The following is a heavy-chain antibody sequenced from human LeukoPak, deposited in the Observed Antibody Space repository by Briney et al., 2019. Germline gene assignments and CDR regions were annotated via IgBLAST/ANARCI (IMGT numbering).Heavy chain of an antibody. Sequence: PGGSLRLSCAASGLTFSSYSMNWVRQAPGKGLAWVSSISSSSSYIYYADSVKGRFTISRDNAKNSLYLQMNSLRAEDTAVYYCAREGYSYGQSPYFDYWGQGTLVTVSS. V-gene: IGHV3-21*01. J-gene: IGHJ4*02. CDR1: GLTFSSYS. CDR3: AREGYSYGQSPYFDY. D-gene: IGHD5-18*01. CDR2: ISSSSSYI.